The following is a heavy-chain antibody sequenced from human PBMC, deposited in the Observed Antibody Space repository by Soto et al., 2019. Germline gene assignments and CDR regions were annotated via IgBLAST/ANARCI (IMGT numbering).Heavy chain of an antibody. V-gene: IGHV3-33*03. Sequence: GGSLRLSCAASGFTFSHSGTHWVRQAPGKGLEWVAIIWFDGSKRYYSDSLKGRFTISRDNTKNSLYLQMDALRVEDTAVYYCAVSRLTGVYDSWGLGTLVTVSS. CDR3: AVSRLTGVYDS. D-gene: IGHD2-8*01. J-gene: IGHJ4*02. CDR1: GFTFSHSG. CDR2: IWFDGSKR.